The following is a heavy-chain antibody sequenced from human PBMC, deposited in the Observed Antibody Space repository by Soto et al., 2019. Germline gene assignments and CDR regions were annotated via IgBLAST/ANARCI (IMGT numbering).Heavy chain of an antibody. CDR2: IYWDDDK. Sequence: GLDLEWLALIYWDDDKRYSPSLKSRLTLTKDTSKNQVVLTMTNVDPVDTGTYYCARDSSGYYGMDVWGQGTTVTVSS. D-gene: IGHD6-6*01. J-gene: IGHJ6*02. V-gene: IGHV2-5*02. CDR3: ARDSSGYYGMDV.